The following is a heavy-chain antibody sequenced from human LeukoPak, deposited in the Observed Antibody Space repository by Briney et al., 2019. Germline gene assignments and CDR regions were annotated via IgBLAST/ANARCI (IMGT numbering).Heavy chain of an antibody. Sequence: KPSETLSLTCAVSGGSINNNNWWRWVRQPPGKGLEWIGEIYHSGSTNYNPSLKSRVTISVDKSKNQFSLKLSSVTAADTAVYYCASDYYGSGRGAFDIWGQGTMVTVSS. D-gene: IGHD3-10*01. CDR3: ASDYYGSGRGAFDI. J-gene: IGHJ3*02. CDR2: IYHSGST. CDR1: GGSINNNNW. V-gene: IGHV4-4*02.